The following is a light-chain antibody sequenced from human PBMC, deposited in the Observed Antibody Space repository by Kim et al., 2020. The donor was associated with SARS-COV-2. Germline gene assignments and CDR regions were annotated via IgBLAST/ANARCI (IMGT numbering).Light chain of an antibody. CDR1: RSNIGSNS. CDR3: AAWDDSLRGKV. CDR2: RNN. J-gene: IGLJ3*02. Sequence: GQTVTIPCSGSRSNIGSNSVHWFQQFPGTTPKLLIYRNNQRPSGVPDRFSGSKSGTSASLASSGLRSEDEADYYCAAWDDSLRGKVFGGGTQLTVL. V-gene: IGLV1-47*02.